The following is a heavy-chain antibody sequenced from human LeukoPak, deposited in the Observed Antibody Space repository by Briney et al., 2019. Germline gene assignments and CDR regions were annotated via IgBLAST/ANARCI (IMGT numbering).Heavy chain of an antibody. J-gene: IGHJ4*02. V-gene: IGHV1-3*01. CDR3: ARESPDYYFDY. D-gene: IGHD1-14*01. CDR1: GYTFTSYA. CDR2: INAGNGNT. Sequence: GASVKVSCKASGYTFTSYAMHWVRQAPGQRLEWMGWINAGNGNTKYSQKFQGRVTITRDTSTSTAYMELRSLRSDDTAVYYCARESPDYYFDYWGQGTLVTVSS.